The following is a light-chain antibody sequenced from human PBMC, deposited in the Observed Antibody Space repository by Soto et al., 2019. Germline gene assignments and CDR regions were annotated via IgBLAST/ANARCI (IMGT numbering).Light chain of an antibody. Sequence: EIVMTQYPDPLSVSPGARATVSCRACQSVTNNLAWYQQKPGQAPRLLIYGASTRTIAIPARFSGSGSGTDFTLTISSLQSEDFAVYYCQQYNNWARTFGQGTNEVI. CDR2: GAS. V-gene: IGKV3-15*01. CDR3: QQYNNWART. J-gene: IGKJ1*01. CDR1: QSVTNN.